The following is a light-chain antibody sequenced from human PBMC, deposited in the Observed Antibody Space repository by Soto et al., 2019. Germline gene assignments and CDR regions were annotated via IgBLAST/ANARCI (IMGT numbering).Light chain of an antibody. CDR1: QSVSSSH. CDR3: QQYGSSPQT. Sequence: EVVLAQSPGTPSLSPDERATLSCRASQSVSSSHLAWYQQKPGQSPRLLIYDTSSRATGIPDRFSGSGSGTDFTLTICRLEPEDFAVYYCQQYGSSPQTFGQGTKV. CDR2: DTS. J-gene: IGKJ1*01. V-gene: IGKV3-20*01.